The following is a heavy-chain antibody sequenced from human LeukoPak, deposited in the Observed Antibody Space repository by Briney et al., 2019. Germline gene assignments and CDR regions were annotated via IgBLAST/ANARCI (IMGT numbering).Heavy chain of an antibody. CDR3: ARDDYRGVTNFDP. CDR2: ISYTGST. Sequence: SETLSLTCTVSGGSISPYFWSWMRQTPGKGLEWIGYISYTGSTNYNPALRSRVTISVDTSKNQFSLQLTSVTAADTAVYYCARDDYRGVTNFDPWGQGTLVTVSS. V-gene: IGHV4-59*01. J-gene: IGHJ5*02. D-gene: IGHD3-10*01. CDR1: GGSISPYF.